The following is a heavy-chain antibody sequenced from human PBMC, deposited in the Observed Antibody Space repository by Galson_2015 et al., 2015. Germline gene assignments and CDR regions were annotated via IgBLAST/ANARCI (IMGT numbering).Heavy chain of an antibody. V-gene: IGHV3-21*01. D-gene: IGHD2-15*01. CDR3: ARALLRSSFLNAFDI. CDR2: ISSSSSYI. J-gene: IGHJ3*02. CDR1: GFTFSSYS. Sequence: SLRLSCAASGFTFSSYSMNWVRQAPGKGLEWVSSISSSSSYIYYADSVKGRFTISRDNAKNSLYLQMNSLRAEDTAVYYCARALLRSSFLNAFDIWGQGTMVTVSS.